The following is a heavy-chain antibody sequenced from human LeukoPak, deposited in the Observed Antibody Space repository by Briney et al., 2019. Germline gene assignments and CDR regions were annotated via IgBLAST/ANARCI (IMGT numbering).Heavy chain of an antibody. CDR1: GFIFSNYG. D-gene: IGHD6-25*01. Sequence: PGGSLRLSCSASGFIFSNYGMHWVRQAPGKGLEWVAVISHDGSTKFYADSVKGRFTISRDNSKNTLDLQMFSLRAEDTAVYYCAKEPTSYSSGWYFHYWGQGTLVTVSS. V-gene: IGHV3-30*18. CDR2: ISHDGSTK. J-gene: IGHJ4*02. CDR3: AKEPTSYSSGWYFHY.